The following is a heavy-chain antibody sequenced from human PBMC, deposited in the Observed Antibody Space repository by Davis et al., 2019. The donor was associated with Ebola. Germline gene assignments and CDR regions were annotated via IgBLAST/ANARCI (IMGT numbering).Heavy chain of an antibody. CDR3: ARFGYYRGYYGMDV. D-gene: IGHD3-3*01. Sequence: ESLKISCAASGFTFYRYEMNWVRQPPGKGLEWIGEINHSGSTNYNPSLKSRVTISVDTSKNQFSLKLSSVTTADTAVYYCARFGYYRGYYGMDVWGQGTTVTVSS. J-gene: IGHJ6*02. CDR2: INHSGST. CDR1: GFTFYRYE. V-gene: IGHV4-34*01.